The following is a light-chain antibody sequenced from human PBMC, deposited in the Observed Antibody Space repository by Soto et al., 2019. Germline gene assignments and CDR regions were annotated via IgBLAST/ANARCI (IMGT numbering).Light chain of an antibody. CDR2: LGS. J-gene: IGKJ1*01. V-gene: IGKV2-28*01. CDR3: MQDLQTLWT. CDR1: QSLLHSNGYNY. Sequence: DIVMTQSPLSLPVTPGEPASISCRSSQSLLHSNGYNYLDWYLQKPGQSPQLLIYLGSNLASGVPDRFSGSGSGTDFTLKISRVEAEDVGAYYCMQDLQTLWTFGQGTKVEIK.